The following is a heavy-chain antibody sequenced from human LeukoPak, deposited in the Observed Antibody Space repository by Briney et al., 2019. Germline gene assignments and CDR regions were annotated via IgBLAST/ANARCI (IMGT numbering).Heavy chain of an antibody. CDR2: ISSSRSYI. D-gene: IGHD3-22*01. CDR3: ARDPRHYYGSSALRDY. J-gene: IGHJ4*02. Sequence: GGSLRLSCAASGFTFSSYSMNWVRQAPGKGLEWVSFISSSRSYIYYADSVKGRFTISRDNAKNSLYLQMNSLRAEDTAVYYCARDPRHYYGSSALRDYWGQGTLVTVSS. CDR1: GFTFSSYS. V-gene: IGHV3-21*01.